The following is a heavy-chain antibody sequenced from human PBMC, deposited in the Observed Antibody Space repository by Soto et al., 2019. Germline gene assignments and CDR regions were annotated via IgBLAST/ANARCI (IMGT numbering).Heavy chain of an antibody. D-gene: IGHD6-13*01. Sequence: GGSLRVCWAAAWFTFGDYAVSWVRQAPGKGLEWVSTISGSGGSTYYADSVKGRFTISRDNSKNTLYLQMNSLRAEDTAVYYCAKDQGSSWYEIDYWGQGTLVTVSS. J-gene: IGHJ4*02. CDR2: ISGSGGST. CDR3: AKDQGSSWYEIDY. V-gene: IGHV3-23*01. CDR1: WFTFGDYA.